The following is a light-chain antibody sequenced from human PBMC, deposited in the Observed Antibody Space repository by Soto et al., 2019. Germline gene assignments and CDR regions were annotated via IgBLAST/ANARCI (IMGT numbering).Light chain of an antibody. V-gene: IGLV2-14*01. J-gene: IGLJ1*01. CDR2: EVS. CDR3: CSYTSSSTLYV. CDR1: SNDVGGYNY. Sequence: QSALTQPAFVSGSPGQSITISCTGTSNDVGGYNYVSWYQQHPGKAPKLILYEVSDRPSGVSNRFSGSKSGNTASLTISGLLAEDEADYYCCSYTSSSTLYVFGTGTKVTVL.